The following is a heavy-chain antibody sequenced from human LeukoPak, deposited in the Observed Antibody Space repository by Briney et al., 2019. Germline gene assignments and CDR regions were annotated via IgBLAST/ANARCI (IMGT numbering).Heavy chain of an antibody. CDR3: AKGLSGAFDY. CDR1: GFTFSSYA. Sequence: GGSLRLSCAASGFTFSSYAMHWVRQAPGKGLEWVAVISYDGSNNYYADSVKGRFTISRDNSKNTLYLQMNSLRAEDTAVYYCAKGLSGAFDYWGQGTLVTVSS. J-gene: IGHJ4*02. CDR2: ISYDGSNN. V-gene: IGHV3-30-3*01.